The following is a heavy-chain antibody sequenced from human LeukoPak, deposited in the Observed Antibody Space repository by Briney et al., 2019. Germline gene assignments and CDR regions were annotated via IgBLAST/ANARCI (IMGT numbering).Heavy chain of an antibody. Sequence: GGSLRLSCVASGFPFSSYVMNWVRQAPGKGLEWVAFIRYDGSNKYYADSVKGRFTISRDNSKNTLYLQMNSLRAEDTAVYYCAKGWIQLCLGCCLDYWGQGTLVTVSS. V-gene: IGHV3-30*02. J-gene: IGHJ4*02. CDR1: GFPFSSYV. CDR3: AKGWIQLCLGCCLDY. D-gene: IGHD5-18*01. CDR2: IRYDGSNK.